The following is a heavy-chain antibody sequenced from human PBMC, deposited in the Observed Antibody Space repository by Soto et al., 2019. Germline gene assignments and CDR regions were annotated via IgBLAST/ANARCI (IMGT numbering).Heavy chain of an antibody. CDR1: GGSFSGFY. J-gene: IGHJ2*01. CDR2: INHSGSS. CDR3: ARMAGPWYFDL. V-gene: IGHV4-34*01. Sequence: WATPCITGAGHGGSFSGFYWTWLRQPPGKGLEWIGEINHSGSSNYNPPLKSRVTMSLDTSRNQFSLSLNSVTAADTAVYYCARMAGPWYFDLWGRGTLVTVSS.